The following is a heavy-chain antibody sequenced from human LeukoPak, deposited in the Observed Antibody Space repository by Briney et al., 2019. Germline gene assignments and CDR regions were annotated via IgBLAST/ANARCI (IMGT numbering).Heavy chain of an antibody. CDR1: GFTFSSYS. CDR2: ISSSSSYI. Sequence: VVSLGLSCAASGFTFSSYSMNWVRQAPGKGLEWVSSISSSSSYIYYADSVKGRFTISRDNAKNSLYLQMNSLRAEDTAVYYCARDILVGPFAWELGDYWGQGTLVTVSS. V-gene: IGHV3-21*01. D-gene: IGHD1-26*01. J-gene: IGHJ4*02. CDR3: ARDILVGPFAWELGDY.